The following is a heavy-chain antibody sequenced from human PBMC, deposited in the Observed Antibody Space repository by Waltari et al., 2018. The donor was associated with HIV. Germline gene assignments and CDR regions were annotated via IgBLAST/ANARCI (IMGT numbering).Heavy chain of an antibody. J-gene: IGHJ5*02. Sequence: EVRLLESGGGLVRPGGSLRPPCQPSGFRFSAYNMNWVRQGPGKGLEWVASIGSLQNFIHYADPVKGRFTVSRDNAKNSLYLQMNSLTAEDTAVYYCARGPSSGWSWFDPWGQGTLVTVSS. D-gene: IGHD6-19*01. CDR1: GFRFSAYN. V-gene: IGHV3-21*01. CDR2: IGSLQNFI. CDR3: ARGPSSGWSWFDP.